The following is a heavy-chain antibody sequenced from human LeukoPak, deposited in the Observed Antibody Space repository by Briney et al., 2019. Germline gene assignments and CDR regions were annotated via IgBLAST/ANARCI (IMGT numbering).Heavy chain of an antibody. CDR2: ICSNDNNT. J-gene: IGHJ4*02. V-gene: IGHV3-23*01. D-gene: IGHD2-15*01. CDR1: GFTFSSYV. Sequence: AGGSLRLSCAASGFTFSSYVMNWVRQAPGKGLEWVSAICSNDNNTYYANSVKGRFTISRDNSKNTLSLQLNSLRAEDTAVYYCAKGTSSSCYSAPNYWGQGTLVTVSS. CDR3: AKGTSSSCYSAPNY.